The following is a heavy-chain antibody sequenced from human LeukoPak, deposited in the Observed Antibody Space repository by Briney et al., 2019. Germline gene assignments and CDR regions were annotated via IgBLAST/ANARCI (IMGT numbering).Heavy chain of an antibody. CDR1: GFTFSGSA. CDR3: AKDLAGATSC. CDR2: ISYDGSNK. D-gene: IGHD1-26*01. J-gene: IGHJ4*02. Sequence: GGSLRLSCAASGFTFSGSAMHWVRQAPGKGLEWVAVISYDGSNKYYADSVKGRFTISRDNSKNTLYLQMNSLRAEDTAVYYCAKDLAGATSCWGQGTLVTVSS. V-gene: IGHV3-30*04.